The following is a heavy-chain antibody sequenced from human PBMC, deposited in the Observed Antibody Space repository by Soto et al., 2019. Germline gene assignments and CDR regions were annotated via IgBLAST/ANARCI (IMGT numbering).Heavy chain of an antibody. CDR2: ISYDGSNK. CDR3: AAETKSYFDGMDV. CDR1: GLTFSSSA. J-gene: IGHJ6*02. V-gene: IGHV3-30*03. Sequence: QVQLVESGGGVVQPGRSLRLSCAASGLTFSSSAMHWVRQAPGKGLEWVALISYDGSNKYYVDSVKGRFTISRDNSKNTLDLQMNSLREEDTAVYYCAAETKSYFDGMDVCGQGATFTVSS.